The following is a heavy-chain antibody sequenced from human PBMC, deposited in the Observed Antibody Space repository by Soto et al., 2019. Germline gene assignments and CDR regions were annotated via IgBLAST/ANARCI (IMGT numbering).Heavy chain of an antibody. V-gene: IGHV4-4*02. CDR2: MSHVGSV. Sequence: QVLLQESGPGLVQPSWTLSLSCVVSGVSIGSNDDWGWVRQPPGKGLERLGDMSHVGSVNDNPSLKSRVTISIEKYKNQFSLKPDSMTAEDTAVYYCARSLGCYAVDYWGQGTLVIVSS. CDR1: GVSIGSNDD. CDR3: ARSLGCYAVDY. J-gene: IGHJ4*02. D-gene: IGHD2-15*01.